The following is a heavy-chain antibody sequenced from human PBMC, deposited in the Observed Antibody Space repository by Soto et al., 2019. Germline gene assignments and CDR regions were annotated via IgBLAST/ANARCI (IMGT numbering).Heavy chain of an antibody. J-gene: IGHJ3*02. D-gene: IGHD2-2*02. Sequence: SVKVSCKASGGTFSSYAISWVRQAPGQGLEWMGGIIPIFGTANYAQKFQGRVTITADESTSTAYMELSSLRSEDTAVYYCAGIVVVPAAIGGDAFDIWGQGTMVTVSS. CDR2: IIPIFGTA. CDR1: GGTFSSYA. V-gene: IGHV1-69*13. CDR3: AGIVVVPAAIGGDAFDI.